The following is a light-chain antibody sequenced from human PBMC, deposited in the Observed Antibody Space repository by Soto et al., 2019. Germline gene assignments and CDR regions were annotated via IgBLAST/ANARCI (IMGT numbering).Light chain of an antibody. CDR3: QTWCTGIRV. CDR2: LDSDGSH. J-gene: IGLJ3*02. V-gene: IGLV4-69*01. CDR1: SGHSSYA. Sequence: QLVLTQSPSASASLGASVKLTCTLSSGHSSYAIAWHQQRPEKGPRYLMRLDSDGSHYKGDGIPDRFSGSSSGTERYLTISSLQSEEEADYYCQTWCTGIRVFGGGTKLTVL.